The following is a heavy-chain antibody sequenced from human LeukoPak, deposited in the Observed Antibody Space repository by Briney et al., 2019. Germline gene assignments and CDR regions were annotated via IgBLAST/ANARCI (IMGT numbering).Heavy chain of an antibody. CDR2: ISGSKTDT. CDR3: VRNTRAPTY. CDR1: GFTFSSYA. J-gene: IGHJ4*02. V-gene: IGHV3-11*06. D-gene: IGHD2-2*02. Sequence: GGSLRLSCAASGFTFSSYAMSWIRQAPGKGLEWVSYISGSKTDTNYADSVKGRFTVSRDNAKNSVYLQMYSLTAEDTAVYYCVRNTRAPTYWGQGVLVTVSS.